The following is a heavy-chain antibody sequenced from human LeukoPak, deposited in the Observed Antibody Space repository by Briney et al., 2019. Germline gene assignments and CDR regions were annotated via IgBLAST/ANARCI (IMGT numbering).Heavy chain of an antibody. D-gene: IGHD1-26*01. V-gene: IGHV4-34*01. J-gene: IGHJ4*02. CDR1: GGSFSGYY. Sequence: SETLSLTCAVYGGSFSGYYWSWIRQPPGKGLEWIGEINHSGSTNYNPSLKSRVTISVDTSKNQFSLKLSSVTAADTAVYYCAKDSGSSKFVLDYWGQGTLVTVSS. CDR2: INHSGST. CDR3: AKDSGSSKFVLDY.